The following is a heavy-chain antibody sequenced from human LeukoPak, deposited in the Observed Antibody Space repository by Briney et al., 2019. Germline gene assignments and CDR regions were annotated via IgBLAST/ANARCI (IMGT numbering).Heavy chain of an antibody. V-gene: IGHV4-4*08. CDR2: IYYSGST. Sequence: PSETLSLTCTVSGGSISSYYWSWIRQPPGKGLEWIGYIYYSGSTYYNPSLKSRVTISVDTSKNQFSLKLSSVTAADTAVYYCARETWIQLWLLDYWGQGTLVTVSS. J-gene: IGHJ4*02. D-gene: IGHD5-18*01. CDR1: GGSISSYY. CDR3: ARETWIQLWLLDY.